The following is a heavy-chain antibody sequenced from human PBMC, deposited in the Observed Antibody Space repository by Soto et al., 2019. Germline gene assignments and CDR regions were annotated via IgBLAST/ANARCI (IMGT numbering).Heavy chain of an antibody. V-gene: IGHV3-7*01. CDR1: GFTFSSYW. Sequence: PGGSLRLSCAASGFTFSSYWMSWVRQAPGKGLEWVANIKQDGSEKYYVDSVKGRFTISRDNAKNSLYLQMNSLRAEDTAVYYCASQRTHYDFWSGETTNYYYYGMDVWGQGTTVTVSS. J-gene: IGHJ6*02. D-gene: IGHD3-3*01. CDR2: IKQDGSEK. CDR3: ASQRTHYDFWSGETTNYYYYGMDV.